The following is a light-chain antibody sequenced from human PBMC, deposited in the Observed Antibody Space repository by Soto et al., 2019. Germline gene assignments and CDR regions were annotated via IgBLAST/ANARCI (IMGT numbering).Light chain of an antibody. CDR3: CSYAGGSAIYV. J-gene: IGLJ1*01. CDR1: SSDVGSYHL. CDR2: EGS. Sequence: QSVLTQPASVSGSPGQSITISCTGTSSDVGSYHLVSWYQQHPGKAPKLMIYEGSKRPSGVSNRFSGSKSGNTASLTISGLQAEDEADYYCCSYAGGSAIYVFGTGTKVTVL. V-gene: IGLV2-23*01.